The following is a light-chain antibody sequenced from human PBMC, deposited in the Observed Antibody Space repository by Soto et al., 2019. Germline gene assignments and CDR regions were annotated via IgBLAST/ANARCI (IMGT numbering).Light chain of an antibody. CDR2: DVS. J-gene: IGKJ4*01. Sequence: EIVLTQSPATLSLSPGERATLSCRASQSVSSFLAWYQQRPGQPPRLLIYDVSNRATGSPTRFSGSGSGTDFTLTNSSLEPEDFAVYYCQQRINWPLTFGGGTKVEIK. CDR3: QQRINWPLT. CDR1: QSVSSF. V-gene: IGKV3-11*01.